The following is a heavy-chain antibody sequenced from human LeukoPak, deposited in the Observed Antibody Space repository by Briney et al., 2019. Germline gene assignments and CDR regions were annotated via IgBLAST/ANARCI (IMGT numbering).Heavy chain of an antibody. D-gene: IGHD6-19*01. CDR2: ISYDGSNK. Sequence: PGRSLRLSCAASGFTFSSYAMHWVRQAPGKGLEWVAVISYDGSNKYYADSVKGRFTISRDNSKNTLYLQMNSLRAEDTAVYYCARDSGIAVARNDAFDIWGQGTMVTVSS. CDR3: ARDSGIAVARNDAFDI. V-gene: IGHV3-30-3*01. J-gene: IGHJ3*02. CDR1: GFTFSSYA.